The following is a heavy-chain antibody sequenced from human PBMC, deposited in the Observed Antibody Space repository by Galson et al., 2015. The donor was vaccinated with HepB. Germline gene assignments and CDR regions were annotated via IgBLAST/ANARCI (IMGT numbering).Heavy chain of an antibody. CDR3: VRHNT. J-gene: IGHJ5*02. CDR2: INPDGSGR. D-gene: IGHD2/OR15-2a*01. V-gene: IGHV3-7*01. CDR1: GFTFSDSW. Sequence: SLRLSCAASGFTFSDSWMFWVRQAPGKGLECMANINPDGSGRSYVDSVKGRFSISRDNAKNSLYLQMNSLRAEDTAVYYCVRHNTWGQGTLVTVSS.